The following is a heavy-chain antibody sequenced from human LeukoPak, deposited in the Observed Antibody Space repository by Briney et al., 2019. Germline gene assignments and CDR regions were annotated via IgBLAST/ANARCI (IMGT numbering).Heavy chain of an antibody. CDR2: ISSNGSNI. CDR3: AAGPHIVVVVAANPSPHFDY. J-gene: IGHJ4*02. CDR1: GFTFSSYE. D-gene: IGHD2-15*01. V-gene: IGHV3-48*03. Sequence: GGSLRLSCAASGFTFSSYEMNWVRQAPGKGLEWVSYISSNGSNIYYADSVKGRFTISRDNAKNSLYLQMNSLRAEDTAVYYCAAGPHIVVVVAANPSPHFDYWGQGTLVTVSS.